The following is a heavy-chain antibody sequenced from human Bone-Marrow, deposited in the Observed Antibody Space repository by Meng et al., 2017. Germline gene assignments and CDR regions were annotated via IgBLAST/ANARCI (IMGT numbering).Heavy chain of an antibody. Sequence: QGQVEQSAAEVKMPGSSVKVACKSTEGPFRNYALSWVRQAPGQGLEWLGGFLPTLGAPNYAQKFHGRVSITADESTSTHYMNLSSLRSEDTAMYYCASESGRGYTPDYWGQGTLVTVSS. CDR2: FLPTLGAP. D-gene: IGHD3-10*01. CDR1: EGPFRNYA. J-gene: IGHJ4*02. V-gene: IGHV1-69*01. CDR3: ASESGRGYTPDY.